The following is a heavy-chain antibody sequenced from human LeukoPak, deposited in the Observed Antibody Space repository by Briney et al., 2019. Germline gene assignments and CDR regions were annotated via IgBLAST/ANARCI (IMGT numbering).Heavy chain of an antibody. CDR3: VRDRGSSTSGSWFDP. Sequence: GASVKVSCKASGYTFTSDGISWVRQAPGQGLEWMGWINPNSGGTNYAQKFQGRVTMTRDTSISTAYMELSRLRSDDTAVYSCVRDRGSSTSGSWFDPWGQGTLVTVSS. CDR2: INPNSGGT. J-gene: IGHJ5*02. V-gene: IGHV1-2*02. CDR1: GYTFTSDG. D-gene: IGHD2-2*01.